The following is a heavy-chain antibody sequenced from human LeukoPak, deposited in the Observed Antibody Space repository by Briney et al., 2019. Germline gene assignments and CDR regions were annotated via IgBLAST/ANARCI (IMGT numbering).Heavy chain of an antibody. Sequence: PGGSLRLSCAASGFTFSSYEMNWVRQAPGKGLEWVSYILNSGTTTYYADSVKGRFTISRDNAKSSLYLQMNSLRAEDTGVYYCARDPPDYWGQGILVTVSS. CDR2: ILNSGTTT. CDR3: ARDPPDY. V-gene: IGHV3-48*03. CDR1: GFTFSSYE. J-gene: IGHJ4*02.